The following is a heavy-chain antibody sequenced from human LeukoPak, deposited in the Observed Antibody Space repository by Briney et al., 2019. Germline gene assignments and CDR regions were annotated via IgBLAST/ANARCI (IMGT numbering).Heavy chain of an antibody. D-gene: IGHD2-15*01. Sequence: GESLKISCRGSGYSFTSYWIGWVRQMPGKGLEWMGFIYPGDSDTRYSPSFQGQVTISADKSISTAYLQWSSLKASDTAMYYCARRMRYCSGGSCLNYFDYWGQGTLVTVSS. CDR3: ARRMRYCSGGSCLNYFDY. V-gene: IGHV5-51*01. J-gene: IGHJ4*02. CDR1: GYSFTSYW. CDR2: IYPGDSDT.